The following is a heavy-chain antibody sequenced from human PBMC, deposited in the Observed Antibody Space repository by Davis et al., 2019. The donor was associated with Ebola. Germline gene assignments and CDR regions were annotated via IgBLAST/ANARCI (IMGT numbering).Heavy chain of an antibody. V-gene: IGHV1-18*01. J-gene: IGHJ4*02. CDR2: ISAYNGNT. Sequence: ASVKVSCKASGYTFTSYGISWVRQAPGQGLEWMGWISAYNGNTNYAQKFQGRVTITADESTSTAYMELSSLRSEDTAVYYCARWGYSAAGGYWGQGTLVTVSS. D-gene: IGHD6-13*01. CDR3: ARWGYSAAGGY. CDR1: GYTFTSYG.